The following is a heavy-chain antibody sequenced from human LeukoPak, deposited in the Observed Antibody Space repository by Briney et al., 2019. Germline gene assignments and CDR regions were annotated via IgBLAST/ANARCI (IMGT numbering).Heavy chain of an antibody. CDR1: GYTFTRYA. Sequence: ASVNLSCKASGYTFTRYALHWVRHAPGQRLEWMGWITAGNGNTKYSQMFQGRDTITSDTSASTAYMELSSLRSEYTAVYYCARDGITMVRGVIRGISYNWFDPWGQGALVTVSS. CDR2: ITAGNGNT. V-gene: IGHV1-3*01. CDR3: ARDGITMVRGVIRGISYNWFDP. J-gene: IGHJ5*02. D-gene: IGHD3-10*01.